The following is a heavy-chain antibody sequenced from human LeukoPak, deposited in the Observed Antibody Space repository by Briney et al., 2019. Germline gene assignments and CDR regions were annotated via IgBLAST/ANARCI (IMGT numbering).Heavy chain of an antibody. D-gene: IGHD6-13*01. V-gene: IGHV5-51*01. Sequence: GESLKISCKGSGYSFTNYWIGWVRQMPGKGLEWMGIIYPGDCDTEYGPSFQGQVTISADKYISTAYLQRISLKASDTATYYCARHSGGSRWIYFDYWGQGTMVTVSS. CDR1: GYSFTNYW. J-gene: IGHJ4*03. CDR2: IYPGDCDT. CDR3: ARHSGGSRWIYFDY.